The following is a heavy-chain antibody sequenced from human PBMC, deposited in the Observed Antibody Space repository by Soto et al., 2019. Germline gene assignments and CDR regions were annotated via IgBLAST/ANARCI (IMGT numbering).Heavy chain of an antibody. D-gene: IGHD4-17*01. CDR1: GFTFSTYA. Sequence: EAQLLESGGGLVQPGGSLRLSCVASGFTFSTYAMRWVRQAPGKGLEWVSALTPSGGETYYADSVKGRFTISRDNSMNALYLQMNSLRIEDTAVYYCAHPRGYGVFDAYDIWGQGTMVTVSS. V-gene: IGHV3-23*01. CDR3: AHPRGYGVFDAYDI. J-gene: IGHJ3*02. CDR2: LTPSGGET.